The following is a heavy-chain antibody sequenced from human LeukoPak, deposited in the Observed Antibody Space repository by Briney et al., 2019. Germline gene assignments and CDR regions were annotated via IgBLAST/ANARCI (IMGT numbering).Heavy chain of an antibody. CDR3: ATMAYYYDSSGSYAFDI. D-gene: IGHD3-22*01. V-gene: IGHV4-30-4*01. CDR2: IYYSGST. Sequence: SQTLSLTCTVSGSSISSGDYYWSWIRQPPGKGLEWIGYIYYSGSTYYNPSLKSRVTISVDTSKNQFSLKLSSVTAADTAVYYCATMAYYYDSSGSYAFDIWGQGTMVTVSS. CDR1: GSSISSGDYY. J-gene: IGHJ3*02.